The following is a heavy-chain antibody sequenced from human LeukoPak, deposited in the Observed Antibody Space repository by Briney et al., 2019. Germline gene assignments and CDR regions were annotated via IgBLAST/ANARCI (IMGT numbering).Heavy chain of an antibody. CDR1: GFTFSRYA. J-gene: IGHJ5*02. CDR2: IPYDGSDK. CDR3: ASLARGGNWFDP. Sequence: GGSLRPSCVASGFTFSRYALHWVRQAPGKGPEWVAVIPYDGSDKEYADTVKGRVTISRDNSKNTLFLQMNSLRIDDTAVYYCASLARGGNWFDPWGQGTLVTVSS. D-gene: IGHD6-6*01. V-gene: IGHV3-30-3*01.